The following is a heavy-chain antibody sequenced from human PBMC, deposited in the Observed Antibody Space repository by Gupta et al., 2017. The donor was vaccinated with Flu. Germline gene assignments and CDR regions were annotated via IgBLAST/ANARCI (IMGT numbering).Heavy chain of an antibody. CDR3: ARGRRNPVWFGETTENWFDP. V-gene: IGHV4-34*01. D-gene: IGHD3-10*01. J-gene: IGHJ5*02. CDR2: INHSGST. Sequence: QVQLQQWGAGLLKPSETLSLTCAVYGGSFSGYYWSWIRQPPGKGLEWIGEINHSGSTNYNPSLKSRVTISVDTSKNQFSLKLSSVTAADTAVYYCARGRRNPVWFGETTENWFDPWGQGTLVTVSS. CDR1: GGSFSGYY.